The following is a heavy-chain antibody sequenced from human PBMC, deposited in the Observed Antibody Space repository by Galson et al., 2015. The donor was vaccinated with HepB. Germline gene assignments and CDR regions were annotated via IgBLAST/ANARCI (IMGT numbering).Heavy chain of an antibody. CDR2: ISSSSSYI. CDR3: ARGGIDIVVVPAAMGAFDI. V-gene: IGHV3-21*01. D-gene: IGHD2-2*01. CDR1: GFTFSSYS. Sequence: SLRLSCAASGFTFSSYSMNWVRQAPGKGLEWVSSISSSSSYIYYADSVKGRFTISRDNAKNSLYLQMNSLRAEDTAVYYCARGGIDIVVVPAAMGAFDIWGQGTMVTVSS. J-gene: IGHJ3*02.